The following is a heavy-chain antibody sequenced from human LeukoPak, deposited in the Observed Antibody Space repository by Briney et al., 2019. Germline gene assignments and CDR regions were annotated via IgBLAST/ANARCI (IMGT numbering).Heavy chain of an antibody. Sequence: SETLSLTCTVSGGSISSYYWSWIRQPPGKGLEWIGYIYYSGSTNYNPSLKSRVTISVDTSKNQFSLKLSSVTAADTAVYYCARSHWEESILWWSPIGVLAFDIWGQGTMVTVSS. CDR3: ARSHWEESILWWSPIGVLAFDI. CDR1: GGSISSYY. CDR2: IYYSGST. D-gene: IGHD2-21*01. J-gene: IGHJ3*02. V-gene: IGHV4-59*08.